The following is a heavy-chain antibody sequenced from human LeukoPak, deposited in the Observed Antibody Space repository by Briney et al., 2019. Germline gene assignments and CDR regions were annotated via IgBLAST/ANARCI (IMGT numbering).Heavy chain of an antibody. J-gene: IGHJ4*02. V-gene: IGHV3-7*03. CDR3: AKTRMWLREFDY. CDR1: GFTFTTYW. D-gene: IGHD5-12*01. Sequence: GGSLRLSCAASGFTFTTYWMSWVRQPPGKGLEWVANIKQDGTEKYYVDSVKGRFTISRDNAKNTLYLQMNSLRAEDTAVYYCAKTRMWLREFDYWGQGTLVTVSS. CDR2: IKQDGTEK.